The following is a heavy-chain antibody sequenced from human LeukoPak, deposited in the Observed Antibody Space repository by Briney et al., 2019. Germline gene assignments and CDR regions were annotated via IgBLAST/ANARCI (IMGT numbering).Heavy chain of an antibody. V-gene: IGHV3-48*01. CDR2: ISSSSSTI. Sequence: WGSLRLSCAASGFTFSSYSMNWVRQAPGKGLEWVSYISSSSSTIYYADSVKGRFTISRDNTKNSLYLQMNSLRAEDTAVYYRAREYGDYVGFDYWGQGTLVTVSS. J-gene: IGHJ4*02. CDR3: AREYGDYVGFDY. D-gene: IGHD4-17*01. CDR1: GFTFSSYS.